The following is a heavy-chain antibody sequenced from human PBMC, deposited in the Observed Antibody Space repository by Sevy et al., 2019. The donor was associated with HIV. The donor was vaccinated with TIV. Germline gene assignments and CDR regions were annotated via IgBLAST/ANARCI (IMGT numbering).Heavy chain of an antibody. Sequence: GGSLRLSCAASGFTFSIYGMHWVRQAPGKGLEWVALIWYDGNYKYYADSVKGRFTISRDNSRSTLYLEMNSLRAEDTAVYYCAAGTLVDPAMVGNFDHWGQGALVTVSS. CDR1: GFTFSIYG. CDR3: AAGTLVDPAMVGNFDH. CDR2: IWYDGNYK. J-gene: IGHJ4*02. V-gene: IGHV3-33*01. D-gene: IGHD5-18*01.